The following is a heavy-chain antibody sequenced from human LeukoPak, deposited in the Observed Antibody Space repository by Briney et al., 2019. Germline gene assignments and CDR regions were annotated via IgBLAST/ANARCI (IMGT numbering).Heavy chain of an antibody. CDR2: FDPEDGET. J-gene: IGHJ3*02. D-gene: IGHD6-6*01. CDR3: ARPTATISPSSPLSAFDI. Sequence: ASVKVSCKVSGYTLTELSMHWVRQAPGKGLEWMGGFDPEDGETIYAQKFQGRVTMTEDTSTDTAYMELSSLRSEDTAVYYCARPTATISPSSPLSAFDIWGQGTMVTVSS. V-gene: IGHV1-24*01. CDR1: GYTLTELS.